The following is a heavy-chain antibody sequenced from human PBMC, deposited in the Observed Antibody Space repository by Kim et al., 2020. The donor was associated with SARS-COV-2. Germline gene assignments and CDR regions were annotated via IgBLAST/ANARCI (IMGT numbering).Heavy chain of an antibody. V-gene: IGHV5-51*01. Sequence: GDSDTRYSPSFQGQVTITADKSISTAYLQWSSLKASDTAMYYCARSMGSYWGQGTLVTVSS. D-gene: IGHD2-15*01. CDR2: GDSDT. CDR3: ARSMGSY. J-gene: IGHJ4*02.